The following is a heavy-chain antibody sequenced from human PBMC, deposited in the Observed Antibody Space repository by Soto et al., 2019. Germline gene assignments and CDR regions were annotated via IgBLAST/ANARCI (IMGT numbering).Heavy chain of an antibody. J-gene: IGHJ4*02. CDR3: SRGILV. CDR2: ISYGGST. V-gene: IGHV4-31*03. Sequence: QVQLQESGPGLVKPSQTLSLTCTVSGVSVNSGGYCWSWIRQHPGKGLEWSGCISYGGSTSYNASLNSRCTISVDTSKNQLSLKMSSVTGADTSVYYCSRGILVWGQGTLITVSS. D-gene: IGHD5-18*01. CDR1: GVSVNSGGYC.